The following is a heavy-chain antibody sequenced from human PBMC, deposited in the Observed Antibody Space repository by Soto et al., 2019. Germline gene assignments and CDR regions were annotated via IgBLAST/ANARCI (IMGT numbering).Heavy chain of an antibody. V-gene: IGHV3-23*01. CDR3: ARGRRGTSYSGSDY. Sequence: GGSLRLSCAASGFTFSSYSMNWVRQAPGKGLEWVSSISDSGDNTYYADSVKGRFTISRDNSKNTLYLQMNNLRAEDKAIYYCARGRRGTSYSGSDYWGQGSLVTVSS. D-gene: IGHD2-15*01. CDR1: GFTFSSYS. J-gene: IGHJ4*02. CDR2: ISDSGDNT.